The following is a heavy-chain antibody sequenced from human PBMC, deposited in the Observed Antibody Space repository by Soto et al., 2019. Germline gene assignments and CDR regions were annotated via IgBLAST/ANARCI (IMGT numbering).Heavy chain of an antibody. CDR2: IYWDDDK. CDR1: GFSLTTSGVG. J-gene: IGHJ4*02. D-gene: IGHD3-3*01. CDR3: AHRILRTVFGLVTTTAIYFDF. Sequence: QITLNESGPTVVKPAETLTLTCTFSGFSLTTSGVGVGWIRQSPGKAPEWLALIYWDDDKRYSASLKSRLTITKATSKNLVVLTMASVDPADTATYYCAHRILRTVFGLVTTTAIYFDFWGQGTPVVVSS. V-gene: IGHV2-5*02.